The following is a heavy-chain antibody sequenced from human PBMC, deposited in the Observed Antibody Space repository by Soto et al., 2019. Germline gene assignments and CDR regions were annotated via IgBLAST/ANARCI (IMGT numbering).Heavy chain of an antibody. J-gene: IGHJ4*02. CDR3: ARGNLSFDFDS. V-gene: IGHV3-30*03. Sequence: QIQLVESGGDVVQPGRSLRLSCAAAGFNFGCFGMHWVRQAPGKGLEWVAFISGDGINTHYADSVRGRFTLSRDYSKKTMYLQMDTLREEDTALYYCARGNLSFDFDSWGQGTLVTVSS. D-gene: IGHD3-10*01. CDR1: GFNFGCFG. CDR2: ISGDGINT.